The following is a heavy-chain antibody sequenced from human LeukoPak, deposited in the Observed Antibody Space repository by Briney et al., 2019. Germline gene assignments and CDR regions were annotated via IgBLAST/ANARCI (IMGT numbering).Heavy chain of an antibody. Sequence: ASVKVSCKASGYTFTGYYMHWVRQAPGQGLEWMGRINPNSGGTNYAQKFQGRVTMTRDTSISTAYIELSRLRSDDTAVYYCASVPYCSSTSCYAHFDYWGQGTLVTVSS. CDR3: ASVPYCSSTSCYAHFDY. V-gene: IGHV1-2*06. J-gene: IGHJ4*02. CDR1: GYTFTGYY. D-gene: IGHD2-2*01. CDR2: INPNSGGT.